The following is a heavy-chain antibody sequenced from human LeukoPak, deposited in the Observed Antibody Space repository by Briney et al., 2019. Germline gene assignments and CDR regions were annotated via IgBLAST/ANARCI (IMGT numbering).Heavy chain of an antibody. CDR3: ARDRTDYSNLYYGMDV. J-gene: IGHJ6*02. D-gene: IGHD4-11*01. CDR2: IIPVIGMA. V-gene: IGHV1-69*04. CDR1: RGTFSSYA. Sequence: SVKVSCKASRGTFSSYAISWVRQAPGQGLEWVGRIIPVIGMADYAQKFQGRVTINEDKSTSTAYMELSSLKSEDTAVYYCARDRTDYSNLYYGMDVWGQGPRSPSP.